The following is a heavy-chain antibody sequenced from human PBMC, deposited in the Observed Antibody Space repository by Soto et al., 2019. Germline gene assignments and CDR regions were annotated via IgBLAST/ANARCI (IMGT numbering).Heavy chain of an antibody. D-gene: IGHD1-1*01. CDR3: ARDFELERPQYYFDY. Sequence: PGGSLRLSCAAAGVTCGSCSRNWVRQAPRKGLEWVSYISSSSSTIYYADSVKGRFTISRDNAKNSLYLQMNSLRAEDTAVYYCARDFELERPQYYFDYWGQGTLVTVSS. V-gene: IGHV3-48*01. CDR1: GVTCGSCS. J-gene: IGHJ4*02. CDR2: ISSSSSTI.